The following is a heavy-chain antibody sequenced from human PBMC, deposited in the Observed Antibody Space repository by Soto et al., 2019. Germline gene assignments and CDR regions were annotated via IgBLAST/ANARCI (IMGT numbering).Heavy chain of an antibody. D-gene: IGHD4-17*01. CDR3: AKDIGAGDYPGYYFDY. CDR2: ISWNSGSI. V-gene: IGHV3-9*01. J-gene: IGHJ4*02. CDR1: GFTFDDYA. Sequence: EVQLVESGGGLVQPGRSLRLSCAASGFTFDDYAMHWVRQAPGKGLEWDSGISWNSGSIGYADSVKGRFTISRDNAKNSLYLQMNSLRAEDTALYYCAKDIGAGDYPGYYFDYWGQGTLVTVSS.